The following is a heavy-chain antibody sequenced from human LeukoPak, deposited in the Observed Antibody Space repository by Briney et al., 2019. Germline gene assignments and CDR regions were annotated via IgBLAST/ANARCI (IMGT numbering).Heavy chain of an antibody. V-gene: IGHV6-1*01. CDR3: AREKIVGATHFDY. Sequence: SQTLSLTCAISGDSVSSNSAAWDWIRQSPSRGLEWLGRTYYRSKWYNDYAVSVTSRITINPGTSKNQFSLQQNSVSAEDTAVYYCAREKIVGATHFDYWGQGTLVTVSS. CDR2: TYYRSKWYN. D-gene: IGHD1-26*01. CDR1: GDSVSSNSAA. J-gene: IGHJ4*02.